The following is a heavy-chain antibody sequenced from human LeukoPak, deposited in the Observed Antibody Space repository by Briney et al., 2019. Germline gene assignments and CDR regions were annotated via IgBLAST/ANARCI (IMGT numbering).Heavy chain of an antibody. CDR3: ARDLGSGYYYKVFDY. Sequence: GAAVKVSCKASGYTFTSYGISWVRQAPGQGLEWMGWISAYNGNTNYAQKLQGRVTMTTDTSTSTAYMELRSLRSDDTAVYYCARDLGSGYYYKVFDYWGQGTLVTVSS. CDR2: ISAYNGNT. D-gene: IGHD3-22*01. J-gene: IGHJ4*02. CDR1: GYTFTSYG. V-gene: IGHV1-18*01.